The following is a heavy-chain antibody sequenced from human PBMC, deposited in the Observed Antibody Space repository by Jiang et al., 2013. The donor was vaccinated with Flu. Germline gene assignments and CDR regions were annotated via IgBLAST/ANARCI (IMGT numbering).Heavy chain of an antibody. CDR3: AREGELLWFGELSVNWYFDL. J-gene: IGHJ2*01. CDR2: INTNTGNP. V-gene: IGHV7-4-1*02. Sequence: QSGSELKKPGASVKVSCKASGYTFTSYAMNWVRPAPGQGLEWMGWINTNTGNPTYAQGFTGRFVFSLDTSVSTAYLQISSLKAEDTAVYYCAREGELLWFGELSVNWYFDLWGRGHPGHCLL. D-gene: IGHD3-10*01. CDR1: GYTFTSYA.